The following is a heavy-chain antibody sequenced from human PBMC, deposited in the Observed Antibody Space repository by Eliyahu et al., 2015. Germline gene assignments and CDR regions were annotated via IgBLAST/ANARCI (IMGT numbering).Heavy chain of an antibody. CDR1: GXXFTGPH. CDR2: INPNSGAT. V-gene: IGHV1-2*02. CDR3: ARDCRSATCHLYGMDV. J-gene: IGHJ6*02. D-gene: IGHD2-2*01. Sequence: QVQLVQSGAEVKRPGASVKVSCKASGXXFTGPHIPWVRQAPGQGLEWMGWINPNSGATNYAQKFQDRVTMSRDTSFSTANMELSRLSPDDTAVYYCARDCRSATCHLYGMDVWGQGTTVTVSS.